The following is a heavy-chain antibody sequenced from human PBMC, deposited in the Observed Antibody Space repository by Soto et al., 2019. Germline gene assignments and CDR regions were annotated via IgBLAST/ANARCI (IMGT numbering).Heavy chain of an antibody. CDR3: ARGLSCSSTSCYIAEHHLRKPYYYYGLDV. V-gene: IGHV4-59*01. D-gene: IGHD2-2*02. CDR2: IYYSGST. J-gene: IGHJ6*02. Sequence: SETLSLTCTVSGGSISSYYWSWIRQPPGKGLEWIGYIYYSGSTNYNPSLKSRVTISVDTSKNQFSLKLSSVTAADTAVYYCARGLSCSSTSCYIAEHHLRKPYYYYGLDVWGQGTTVTVSS. CDR1: GGSISSYY.